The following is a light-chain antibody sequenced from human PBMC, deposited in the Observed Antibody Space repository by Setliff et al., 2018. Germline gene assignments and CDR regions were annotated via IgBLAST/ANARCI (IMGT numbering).Light chain of an antibody. V-gene: IGLV2-8*01. CDR2: EVV. CDR3: SSYAGTYNWV. CDR1: SSDIDYNH. J-gene: IGLJ3*02. Sequence: SALTQPASVSGSPGQSITISCTGTSSDIDYNHVSWYQQYPGKGPKLIIYEVVKRPSGVPDRFSGSKSGNTASLTVSGLQAGDEADYYCSSYAGTYNWVFGGGTKVTV.